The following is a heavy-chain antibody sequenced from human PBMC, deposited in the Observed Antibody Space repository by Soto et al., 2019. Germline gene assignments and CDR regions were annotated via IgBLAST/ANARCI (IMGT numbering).Heavy chain of an antibody. J-gene: IGHJ4*02. V-gene: IGHV1-69*13. CDR2: IIPIFGTA. Sequence: SVKVSCKASGGTFSSYAISWVRQAPGQGLEWMGGIIPIFGTANYAQKFQGRVTITADESTSTAYMELSSLRSEDTAVYYCASSYYGSGSYYKAPESFDYWGQGTLVTVSS. CDR1: GGTFSSYA. D-gene: IGHD3-10*01. CDR3: ASSYYGSGSYYKAPESFDY.